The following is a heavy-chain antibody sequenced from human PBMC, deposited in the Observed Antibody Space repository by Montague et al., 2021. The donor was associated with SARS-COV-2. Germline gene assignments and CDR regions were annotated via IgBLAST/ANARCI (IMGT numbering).Heavy chain of an antibody. CDR1: GGSFSGYL. CDR3: ARGGSSSSGVY. Sequence: SETLSLTRALHGGSFSGYLWSWIRQPPGKGLEWIGQINHSGNTNXNPSLMSRVTISVDMSKSQFSLKLSSVTAADTAVYYCARGGSSSSGVYWGQGTLVTVSS. CDR2: INHSGNT. J-gene: IGHJ4*02. V-gene: IGHV4-34*01. D-gene: IGHD6-6*01.